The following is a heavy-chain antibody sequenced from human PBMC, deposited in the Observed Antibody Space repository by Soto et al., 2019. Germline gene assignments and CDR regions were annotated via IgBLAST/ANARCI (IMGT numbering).Heavy chain of an antibody. V-gene: IGHV3-74*01. D-gene: IGHD6-19*01. CDR1: GFTFSNYW. CDR3: ARVTVAGF. CDR2: ISGDGTGT. Sequence: EVQLVESGGGLVQPGGSLRLSCAASGFTFSNYWMHWVRQAPGTGLVWVSRISGDGTGTDYADSVKGRFTISRDNAKKTLYLQMNNLRADDTAVYYCARVTVAGFWGQGTLVTVSS. J-gene: IGHJ4*02.